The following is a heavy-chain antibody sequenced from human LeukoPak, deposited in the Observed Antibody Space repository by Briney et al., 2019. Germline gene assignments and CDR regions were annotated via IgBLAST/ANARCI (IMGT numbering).Heavy chain of an antibody. CDR1: GGTFSSYS. V-gene: IGHV1-69*13. CDR3: ARISLGAIWGYYYGMDV. J-gene: IGHJ6*02. D-gene: IGHD1-26*01. CDR2: IIPIFDTA. Sequence: SVKVSCKASGGTFSSYSISWVRQAPGQGLEWMGGIIPIFDTADYAQKFQGRVTITADESTSTAYMELSSLRSEDTAVFYCARISLGAIWGYYYGMDVWGQGTTVTVSS.